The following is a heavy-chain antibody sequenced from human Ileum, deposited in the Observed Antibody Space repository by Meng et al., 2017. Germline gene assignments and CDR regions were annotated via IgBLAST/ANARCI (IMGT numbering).Heavy chain of an antibody. CDR3: ARGGGRYGPDFDY. J-gene: IGHJ4*02. CDR2: INHSGST. D-gene: IGHD3-16*01. V-gene: IGHV4-34*01. Sequence: VRRRRLGARRLNPSETLSSPVAFFGWSFSGYSWGWIRLPPGKGLEWIGEINHSGSTDYIPSLKSRVTISVDTSKNQFSLKLSSVTAADTAVYYCARGGGRYGPDFDYWGQGTLVTVSS. CDR1: GWSFSGYS.